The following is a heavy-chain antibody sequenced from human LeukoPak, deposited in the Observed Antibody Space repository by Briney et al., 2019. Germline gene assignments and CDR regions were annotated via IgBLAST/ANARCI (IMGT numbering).Heavy chain of an antibody. J-gene: IGHJ5*02. Sequence: PSETLSLTCTVSGGSVSSYYWSWIRQPPWKGLEWIAYIYYSGSTKYNPSLKSRVTISLDRSKNQFSLKLRSVTAADTAVYYCARLQVHCGGDCYTRWFDPWGQGTLVTVSS. D-gene: IGHD2-21*02. CDR3: ARLQVHCGGDCYTRWFDP. V-gene: IGHV4-59*08. CDR2: IYYSGST. CDR1: GGSVSSYY.